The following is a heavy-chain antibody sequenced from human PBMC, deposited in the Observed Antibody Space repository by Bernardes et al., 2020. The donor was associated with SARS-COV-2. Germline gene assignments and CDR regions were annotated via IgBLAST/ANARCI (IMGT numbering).Heavy chain of an antibody. CDR1: GYTFTSYG. J-gene: IGHJ4*02. CDR2: ISAYNGNT. D-gene: IGHD1-26*01. CDR3: ARDSGSYSRSGQPIDY. Sequence: ASVKVSCKASGYTFTSYGISWVRQAPGQGLEWMGWISAYNGNTNYAQKLQGRVTMTTDTSTSTAYMELRSLRSDDTAVYYCARDSGSYSRSGQPIDYWGQGTLVTVSS. V-gene: IGHV1-18*01.